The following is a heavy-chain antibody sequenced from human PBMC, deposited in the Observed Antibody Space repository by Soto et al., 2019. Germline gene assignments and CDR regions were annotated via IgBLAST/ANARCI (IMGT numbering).Heavy chain of an antibody. CDR3: ARVRVDWNYEIHWFEP. CDR1: GGSISSYY. V-gene: IGHV4-59*01. Sequence: SETLSLTCTVSGGSISSYYWSWIRQPPGKGLEWIGYIYYSGSTNYNPSLKSRVTISVDTSKNQFSLKLSSVTAADTAVYYCARVRVDWNYEIHWFEPWGQGTLVTVSS. CDR2: IYYSGST. D-gene: IGHD1-7*01. J-gene: IGHJ5*02.